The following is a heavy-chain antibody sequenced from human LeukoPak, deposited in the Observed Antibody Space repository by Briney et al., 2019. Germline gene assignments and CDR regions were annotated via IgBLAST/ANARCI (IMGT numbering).Heavy chain of an antibody. V-gene: IGHV4-61*02. CDR3: ARGKQYYYDSSGYYTSHYYYYGMDV. CDR1: GGSVSSGNYY. J-gene: IGHJ6*02. CDR2: IYTSGST. Sequence: SETLSLTCTVSGGSVSSGNYYWSWIRQPAGKGLEWIGRIYTSGSTNYNPSLKSRVTISMDTSKNQFSLKLSSVTAADTAVYYCARGKQYYYDSSGYYTSHYYYYGMDVWGQGTTVTVSS. D-gene: IGHD3-22*01.